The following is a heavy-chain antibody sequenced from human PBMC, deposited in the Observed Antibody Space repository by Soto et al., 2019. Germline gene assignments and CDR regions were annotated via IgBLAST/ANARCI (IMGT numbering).Heavy chain of an antibody. D-gene: IGHD7-27*01. CDR1: GGSVSSVKYF. CDR2: IYNNGNT. V-gene: IGHV4-61*01. J-gene: IGHJ4*02. CDR3: ARTVMPVGNLAAFDH. Sequence: QMQLQESCPGLVKPSETLSLTCNVSGGSVSSVKYFWSWIRQPPGKGLEWIAYIYNNGNTNYNPSLKSRATTSVDTSKNQSALKLTSVTAAESDVYFCARTVMPVGNLAAFDHWGQGVLVTVSS.